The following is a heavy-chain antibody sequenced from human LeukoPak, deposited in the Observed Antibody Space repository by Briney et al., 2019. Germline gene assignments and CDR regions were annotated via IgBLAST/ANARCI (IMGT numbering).Heavy chain of an antibody. CDR3: ARTIPYGSGRQHPGKYYFDY. V-gene: IGHV3-53*01. CDR1: GFTVSSNY. D-gene: IGHD3-10*01. J-gene: IGHJ4*02. CDR2: IYSGGNT. Sequence: GGSLRLSCAASGFTVSSNYMSWVRQAPGKGLEWVSVIYSGGNTYYADSVKSRFTISRDNSKNTAYFQLDSLRAEDTAVCYCARTIPYGSGRQHPGKYYFDYWGQGTLVTVSS.